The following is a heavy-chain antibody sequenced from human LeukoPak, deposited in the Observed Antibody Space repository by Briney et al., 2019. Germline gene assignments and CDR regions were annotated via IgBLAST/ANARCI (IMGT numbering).Heavy chain of an antibody. V-gene: IGHV1-69*16. CDR3: ARAQGNDAFDI. D-gene: IGHD3-10*01. Sequence: SVKVSCEAYGGTFSSYTVGWVRPARGQGLEWMGGVLHLLGTPSYAQKFQGRLTITTDESTSTVYLEMSSLRSADTAVYYCARAQGNDAFDIWGHGTMFTVSS. J-gene: IGHJ3*02. CDR1: GGTFSSYT. CDR2: VLHLLGTP.